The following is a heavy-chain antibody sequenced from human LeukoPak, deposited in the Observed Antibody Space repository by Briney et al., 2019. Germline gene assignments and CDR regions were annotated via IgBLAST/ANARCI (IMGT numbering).Heavy chain of an antibody. CDR3: AKALRLRGYSYGTPISTYMDV. D-gene: IGHD5-18*01. CDR1: GFTFSSYG. Sequence: GGSLRLSCAASGFTFSSYGMHWVRQAPGKGLEWVAVIWYDGSNKYYADSVKGRFTISRDNSKNTLYLQMNSLRAEDTAVYYCAKALRLRGYSYGTPISTYMDVWGKGTTVTVSS. CDR2: IWYDGSNK. V-gene: IGHV3-33*06. J-gene: IGHJ6*03.